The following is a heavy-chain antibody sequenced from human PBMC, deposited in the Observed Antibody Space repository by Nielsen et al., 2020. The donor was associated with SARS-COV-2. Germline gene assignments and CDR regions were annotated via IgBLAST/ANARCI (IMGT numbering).Heavy chain of an antibody. Sequence: GESLKISCAASGFTFSSYGMHWVRQAPGKGLEWVANIKQDGSEKYYVDSVKGRFTISRDNAKNSLYLQMNSLRAEDTAVYYCARSGSDFWSGYGEGYYYYYMDVWGKGTTVTVSS. D-gene: IGHD3-3*01. CDR3: ARSGSDFWSGYGEGYYYYYMDV. CDR1: GFTFSSYG. CDR2: IKQDGSEK. J-gene: IGHJ6*03. V-gene: IGHV3-7*03.